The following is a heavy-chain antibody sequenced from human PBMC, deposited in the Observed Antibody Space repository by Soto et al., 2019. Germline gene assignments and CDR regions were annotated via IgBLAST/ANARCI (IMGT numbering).Heavy chain of an antibody. CDR2: IYWDDDK. J-gene: IGHJ4*02. V-gene: IGHV2-5*02. CDR3: ARDSPPADY. CDR1: GFSLSTSGVG. D-gene: IGHD2-21*01. Sequence: SGPTLVNPTQTLTLTCTFSGFSLSTSGVGVGWIRQPPGKALEWLALIYWDDDKRYNPSLKSRLTITKDTSKNQVILTMTDMDPVDKAVYYCARDSPPADYWGQGTLVTVSS.